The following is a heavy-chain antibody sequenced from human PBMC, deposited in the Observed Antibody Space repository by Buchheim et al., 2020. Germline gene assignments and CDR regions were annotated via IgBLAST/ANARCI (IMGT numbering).Heavy chain of an antibody. J-gene: IGHJ6*02. D-gene: IGHD3-16*01. CDR3: ARDCIMITFGEPGGVGRGFYYYGMDV. V-gene: IGHV4-61*02. Sequence: QVQLQESGPGLVKPSQTLSLTCTVSGGSISSGSYYWSWIRQPAGKGLEWIGRIYTSGSTNYNPSLKSRVTISVDTSKNQFSLKLSSVTAADTAVYYCARDCIMITFGEPGGVGRGFYYYGMDVWGQGTT. CDR2: IYTSGST. CDR1: GGSISSGSYY.